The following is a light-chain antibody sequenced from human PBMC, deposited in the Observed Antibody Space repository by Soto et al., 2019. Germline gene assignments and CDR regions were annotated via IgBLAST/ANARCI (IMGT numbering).Light chain of an antibody. CDR1: QTVTSNY. V-gene: IGKV3-20*01. CDR3: QQYLSLPVT. J-gene: IGKJ2*01. Sequence: EVVLTQSPGTLSLSPGERATLSCRASQTVTSNYLAWYQQKPGHAPRLLIYGASSRATDIPHRFSGSGSGTDFTLTISRLEPEDFALYYCQQYLSLPVTFGQGTKLEIK. CDR2: GAS.